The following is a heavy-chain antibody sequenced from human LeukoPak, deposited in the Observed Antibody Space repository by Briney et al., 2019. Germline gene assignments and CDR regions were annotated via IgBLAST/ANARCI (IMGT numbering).Heavy chain of an antibody. Sequence: GGSLRLSCAASGFIFRSYAMSWVRQAPGRGLEWVSVISGNGGSTHYADSVRGRFTISRDNSKNTLFLQMNSLRAEDTAIYYCAKAHSSSWYYVGSWGQGTLVTVSS. CDR1: GFIFRSYA. D-gene: IGHD6-13*01. CDR2: ISGNGGST. V-gene: IGHV3-23*01. CDR3: AKAHSSSWYYVGS. J-gene: IGHJ4*02.